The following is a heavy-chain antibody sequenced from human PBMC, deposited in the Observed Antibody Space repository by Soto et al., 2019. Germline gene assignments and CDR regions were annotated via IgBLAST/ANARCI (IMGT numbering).Heavy chain of an antibody. CDR2: INAGNGNT. Sequence: KVSCKAAGYTFTSYAMHWVRQAPGQRLEWMGWINAGNGNTKYSQKFQGRVTITRDTSASTAYMELSSLRSEDTAVYYCARTLMGLWAFDIWGQGTMVTVSS. CDR1: GYTFTSYA. V-gene: IGHV1-3*01. J-gene: IGHJ3*02. D-gene: IGHD3-16*01. CDR3: ARTLMGLWAFDI.